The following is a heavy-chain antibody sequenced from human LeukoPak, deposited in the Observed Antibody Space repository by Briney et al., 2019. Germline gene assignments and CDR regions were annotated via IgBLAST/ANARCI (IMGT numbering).Heavy chain of an antibody. CDR1: GFTFSSYA. CDR3: ARQWFGENDDDY. D-gene: IGHD3-10*01. CDR2: ISGSGGST. J-gene: IGHJ4*02. Sequence: GGSLRLSCAASGFTFSSYAMSWVRQAPGKGLEWVSAISGSGGSTYYADFVKGRFTISRDNSKNTLYLQMNSLRAEDTAVYYCARQWFGENDDDYWGQGTLVTVSS. V-gene: IGHV3-23*01.